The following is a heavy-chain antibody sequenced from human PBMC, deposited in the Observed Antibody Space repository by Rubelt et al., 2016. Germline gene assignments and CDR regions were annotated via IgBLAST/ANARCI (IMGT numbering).Heavy chain of an antibody. CDR1: GGSFSGFY. CDR2: IYHSGTTT. V-gene: IGHV4-34*01. D-gene: IGHD3-10*01. CDR3: ARQTRGSGSQAHDC. J-gene: IGHJ4*02. Sequence: QVQLQQWGAGLLKPSETLSLTCAVYGGSFSGFYWTWIRQTPGKGLEWIGEIYHSGTTTNYNPYLKSRVTISVDMSKNQFSLKLSSVTAADTAVYYCARQTRGSGSQAHDCWGQGMLVTVSS.